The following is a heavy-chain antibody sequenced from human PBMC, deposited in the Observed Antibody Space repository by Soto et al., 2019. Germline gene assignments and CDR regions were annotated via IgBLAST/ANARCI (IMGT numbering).Heavy chain of an antibody. CDR2: IIPIFGTA. J-gene: IGHJ6*02. V-gene: IGHV1-69*12. Sequence: QVQLVQSGAEVKKPGSSVKVSCKASGGTFSSYAISWVRQAPGQGLEWMGGIIPIFGTANYAQKFQGRVTXXAXEXXSTADMELISLRYEDTAVYYCARAHYGDVLGGMDVWGQGTTVTVSS. D-gene: IGHD4-17*01. CDR1: GGTFSSYA. CDR3: ARAHYGDVLGGMDV.